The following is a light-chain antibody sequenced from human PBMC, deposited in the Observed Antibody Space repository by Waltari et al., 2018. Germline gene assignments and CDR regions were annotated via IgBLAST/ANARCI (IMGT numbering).Light chain of an antibody. V-gene: IGLV2-14*03. Sequence: QSALTQPASVSGSPGQSITISCTGTSSDVGGYNYVSWYQQHPGKAPKLIIFDVSDRPSGVSNRFSGSKSGNTASLTISGLQAEDEADYYGSSYIGSSTLELFGGGTSLTVL. CDR1: SSDVGGYNY. CDR3: SSYIGSSTLEL. J-gene: IGLJ2*01. CDR2: DVS.